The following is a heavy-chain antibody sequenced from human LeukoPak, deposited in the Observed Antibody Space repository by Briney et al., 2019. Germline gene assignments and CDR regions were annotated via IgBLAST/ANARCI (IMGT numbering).Heavy chain of an antibody. CDR3: ARFSYLAGSFDY. CDR1: GGSFGGYY. J-gene: IGHJ4*02. CDR2: IHHSGNT. V-gene: IGHV4-34*01. D-gene: IGHD3-9*01. Sequence: SETLSLTCAVYGGSFGGYYWSWIRQPPGKGLEWIGEIHHSGNTNYNPSLKSRVTIGVDTSKNQFSLKLSSVTAADTAVYYYARFSYLAGSFDYWGQGTLVTVSS.